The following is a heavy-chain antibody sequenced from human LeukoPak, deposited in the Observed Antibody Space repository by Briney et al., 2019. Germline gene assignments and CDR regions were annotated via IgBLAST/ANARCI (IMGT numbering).Heavy chain of an antibody. CDR2: MNPNSGNT. CDR1: GYTFTSYD. D-gene: IGHD2-15*01. V-gene: IGHV1-8*01. CDR3: ARRHGRCSDGSCYYPDY. J-gene: IGHJ4*02. Sequence: ASVKVSCKASGYTFTSYDINWVRQATGQGLDGMGWMNPNSGNTGYAQKFQGRVTMNRNSSITTAYMELSSLRSEDTAVYYCARRHGRCSDGSCYYPDYWGQGTLVTVSS.